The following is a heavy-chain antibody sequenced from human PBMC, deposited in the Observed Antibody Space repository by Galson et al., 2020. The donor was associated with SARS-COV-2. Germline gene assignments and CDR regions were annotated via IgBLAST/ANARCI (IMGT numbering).Heavy chain of an antibody. D-gene: IGHD3-10*01. CDR3: ARDPGDYYGSGSYYIN. Sequence: SVKVSCQASGGTFSSYAISWVRQAPGQGLEWMGGIIPIFGTANYAQKFQGRVTITADESTSTAYMELSSLSSEDTAVYYCARDPGDYYGSGSYYINWGQGTLVTVSS. CDR1: GGTFSSYA. CDR2: IIPIFGTA. J-gene: IGHJ4*02. V-gene: IGHV1-69*13.